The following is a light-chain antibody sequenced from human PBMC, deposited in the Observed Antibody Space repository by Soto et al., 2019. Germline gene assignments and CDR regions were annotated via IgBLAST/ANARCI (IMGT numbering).Light chain of an antibody. Sequence: ETVLTQSPGTVSLSPGERATLSCTTSQGVRSNYLAWYQQKPGQAPRLLIYGVFSRATGIPDRFSGSGSGTDFTLTISGLEPEDYAVYYCQHYDGSPRTFGQGTKLEI. V-gene: IGKV3-20*01. CDR2: GVF. J-gene: IGKJ2*01. CDR1: QGVRSNY. CDR3: QHYDGSPRT.